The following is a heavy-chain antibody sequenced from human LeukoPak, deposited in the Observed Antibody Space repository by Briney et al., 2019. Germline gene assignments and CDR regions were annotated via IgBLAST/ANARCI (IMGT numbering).Heavy chain of an antibody. V-gene: IGHV3-43*02. D-gene: IGHD5-18*01. Sequence: GGSLRLSCAASGFTFKDYAMRWVRQAPGKGLEWVSLISGDGGTTFYGDSVKGRFTISRDNSKSSLYLQMNSLRVEDTAFYYCAKDIGERGYKDYWGQGTLVTVSS. CDR2: ISGDGGTT. CDR1: GFTFKDYA. CDR3: AKDIGERGYKDY. J-gene: IGHJ4*02.